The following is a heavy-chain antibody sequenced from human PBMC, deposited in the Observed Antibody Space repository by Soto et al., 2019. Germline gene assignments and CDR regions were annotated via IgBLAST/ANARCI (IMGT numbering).Heavy chain of an antibody. CDR2: IDWDDDK. D-gene: IGHD5-18*01. CDR3: ARIRIGYSYGPXDY. V-gene: IGHV2-70*11. J-gene: IGHJ4*02. Sequence: SGPTGEPTQTLTLTCTFSGFSLSTSGMCVSWIRQPPGKALEWLARIDWDDDKYYSTSLKTRLTISKDTSKNQVDLTMTNMDPVDTATYYCARIRIGYSYGPXDYWGQGTLVTVS. CDR1: GFSLSTSGMC.